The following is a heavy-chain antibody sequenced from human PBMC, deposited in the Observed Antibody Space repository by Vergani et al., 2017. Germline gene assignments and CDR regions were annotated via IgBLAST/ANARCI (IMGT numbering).Heavy chain of an antibody. V-gene: IGHV3-48*03. CDR3: ARDRYATVNYYYYYMDV. Sequence: EVQLVESGGGLVQPGGSLRLSCAASGFIFSSYEMNWVRQAPGKGLEWVSYIRSSGSPIYYADSVKGRFTISRDNAKNSLYLQMNSLRAEDTAVYYCARDRYATVNYYYYYMDVWGKGTTVTVSS. CDR1: GFIFSSYE. CDR2: IRSSGSPI. J-gene: IGHJ6*03. D-gene: IGHD1-1*01.